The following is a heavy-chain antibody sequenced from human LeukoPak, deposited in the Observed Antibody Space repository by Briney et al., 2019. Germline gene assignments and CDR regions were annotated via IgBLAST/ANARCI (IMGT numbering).Heavy chain of an antibody. CDR2: IYSGGGT. Sequence: EAGGSLRLSCAASGFTVSSNYMSWVRQAPGKGLEWVSVIYSGGGTDYADSVKGRFTISRDNSKNTLYLQMNSLRAEDTAVYYCARAVGVTAIHNAFDIWGQGTMVTVSS. J-gene: IGHJ3*02. D-gene: IGHD2-21*02. CDR3: ARAVGVTAIHNAFDI. CDR1: GFTVSSNY. V-gene: IGHV3-66*02.